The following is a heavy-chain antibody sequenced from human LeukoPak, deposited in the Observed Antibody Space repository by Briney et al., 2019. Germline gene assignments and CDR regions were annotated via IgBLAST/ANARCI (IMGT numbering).Heavy chain of an antibody. V-gene: IGHV4-38-2*02. CDR3: ARVDFWSGYYLIDY. Sequence: SETLSLTCTVSGYSISSGYYWGWSRQPPGKWLEWIGSIYHSGSTYYNPSLKSRVTISVDTSKNKVSLKLSSVTAADTAVYYCARVDFWSGYYLIDYWGQGTLVTVSS. D-gene: IGHD3-3*01. J-gene: IGHJ4*02. CDR2: IYHSGST. CDR1: GYSISSGYY.